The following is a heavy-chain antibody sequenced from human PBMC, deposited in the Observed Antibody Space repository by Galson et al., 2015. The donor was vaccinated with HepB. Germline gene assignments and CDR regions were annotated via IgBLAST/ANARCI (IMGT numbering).Heavy chain of an antibody. D-gene: IGHD3-10*01. Sequence: SVKVSCKASGGTFSSYAISWVRQAPGQGLEWMGGIIPIFGTANYAQKFQGRVTITADESTSTAYMELSSLRSEDTAVYYCATAGYYGSGSYYTGDYWGQGTLVTVSS. J-gene: IGHJ4*02. V-gene: IGHV1-69*13. CDR2: IIPIFGTA. CDR1: GGTFSSYA. CDR3: ATAGYYGSGSYYTGDY.